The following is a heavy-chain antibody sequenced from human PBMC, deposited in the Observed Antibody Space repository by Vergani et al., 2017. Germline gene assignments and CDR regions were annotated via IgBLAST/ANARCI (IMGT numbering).Heavy chain of an antibody. CDR3: ARGGTYYYYYYMDV. CDR2: IYHSGST. CDR1: GYSISSGYY. Sequence: QVQLQESGPGLVKPSETLSLTCTVSGYSISSGYYWGWIRQPPGKGLEWIGSIYHSGSTYYNPSLKSRVTISVDTSKNQFSRKLSSVTAADTAVYYCARGGTYYYYYYMDVWGKGTTVTVSS. V-gene: IGHV4-38-2*02. J-gene: IGHJ6*03. D-gene: IGHD1-14*01.